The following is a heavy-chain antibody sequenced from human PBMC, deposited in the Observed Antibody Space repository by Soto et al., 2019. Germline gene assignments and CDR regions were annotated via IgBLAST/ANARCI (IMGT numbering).Heavy chain of an antibody. CDR2: IKEDGSEK. CDR1: GFTFSTYW. D-gene: IGHD1-26*01. CDR3: ARDNWWDLPFDY. V-gene: IGHV3-7*01. Sequence: EVQLVESGGGLVQPGGSLRLSCAASGFTFSTYWMSWVRQAPGKGLEWVANIKEDGSEKYYVDSVKGRFTISRDNAQKSLYLQMNSLRAEDTAVYYCARDNWWDLPFDYWGQGTLVTVSS. J-gene: IGHJ4*02.